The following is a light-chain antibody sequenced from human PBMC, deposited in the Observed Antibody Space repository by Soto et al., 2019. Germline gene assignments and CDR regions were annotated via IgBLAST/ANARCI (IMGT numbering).Light chain of an antibody. CDR2: EVT. Sequence: QSVLTQPASVSGSPGQSITISCTGTSSDVGGYNHVSWYQQRPGKAPKFMIYEVTKRPSGVSHRFSGSKSGNAASLTISGLQAEDEADYYRSSFSNTTSLVFGTGTKVTVL. V-gene: IGLV2-14*01. J-gene: IGLJ1*01. CDR3: SSFSNTTSLV. CDR1: SSDVGGYNH.